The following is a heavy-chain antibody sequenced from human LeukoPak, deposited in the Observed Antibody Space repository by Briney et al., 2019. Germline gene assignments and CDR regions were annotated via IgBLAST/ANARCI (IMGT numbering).Heavy chain of an antibody. D-gene: IGHD6-6*01. Sequence: SETLSLTCTVSGGFISSYYWSWIRQPPGKGLEWIGYIYYSGSTNYNPSLKSRVTISVDTSKNQFSLKLSSVTAADTAVYYCARADGSSSDWYYYYYMDVWGKGTTVTVSS. CDR1: GGFISSYY. CDR2: IYYSGST. J-gene: IGHJ6*03. V-gene: IGHV4-59*01. CDR3: ARADGSSSDWYYYYYMDV.